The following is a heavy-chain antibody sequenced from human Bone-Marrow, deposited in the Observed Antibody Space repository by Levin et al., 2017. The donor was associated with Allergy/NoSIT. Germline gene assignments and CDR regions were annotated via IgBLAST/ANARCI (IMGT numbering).Heavy chain of an antibody. CDR1: GGSISSSSYY. CDR2: IHYSGST. D-gene: IGHD6-13*01. V-gene: IGHV4-39*07. J-gene: IGHJ4*02. CDR3: ARDHHTSGWLKY. Sequence: SETLSLTCTASGGSISSSSYYWGWIRQTPGKGLEWIGTIHYSGSTYYNPSLKSRVTISVDTSKTQFSLKLSFVTAAATAVYSCARDHHTSGWLKYWGQGTLVTVSS.